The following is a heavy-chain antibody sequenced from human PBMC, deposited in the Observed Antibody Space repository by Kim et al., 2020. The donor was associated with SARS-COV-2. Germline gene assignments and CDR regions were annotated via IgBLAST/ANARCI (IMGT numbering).Heavy chain of an antibody. CDR2: IIPILGIA. D-gene: IGHD3-10*01. J-gene: IGHJ5*02. CDR3: ARSPTSVVRGVINWFDP. V-gene: IGHV1-69*04. CDR1: GGTFSSYA. Sequence: SVKVSCKASGGTFSSYAISWVRQAPGQGLEWMGRIIPILGIANYAQKFQGRVTITADKSTSTAYMELSSLRSEDTAVYYCARSPTSVVRGVINWFDPWG.